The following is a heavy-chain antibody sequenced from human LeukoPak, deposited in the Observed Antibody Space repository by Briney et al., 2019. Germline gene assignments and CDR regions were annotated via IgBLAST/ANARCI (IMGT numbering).Heavy chain of an antibody. CDR2: MSGSGART. CDR1: GFTFRNYG. Sequence: GGSLRLSCAASGFTFRNYGMNWVRQAPGKGLEWVSLMSGSGARTYYADSVKGRFTISRDNAKNSLYLQMNSLRAEDTAVYYCARDYGDLSYYYYYYMDVWGKGTTVTVSS. V-gene: IGHV3-21*01. CDR3: ARDYGDLSYYYYYYMDV. J-gene: IGHJ6*03. D-gene: IGHD4-17*01.